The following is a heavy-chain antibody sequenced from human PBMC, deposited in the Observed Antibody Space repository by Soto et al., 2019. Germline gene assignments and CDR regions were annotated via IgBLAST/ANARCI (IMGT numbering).Heavy chain of an antibody. D-gene: IGHD6-13*01. CDR2: ISGSGGST. J-gene: IGHJ4*02. V-gene: IGHV3-23*01. Sequence: EVQLLESGGGLVQPGGSLRLSCAASGFTFSSYAMSWVRQAPGKGLEWVSAISGSGGSTYYADSVKGRFTISRDNSKNMLYLQMNSLRAEDTAVYYCAKDWSSWYREDDYWGQGTLVTVSS. CDR1: GFTFSSYA. CDR3: AKDWSSWYREDDY.